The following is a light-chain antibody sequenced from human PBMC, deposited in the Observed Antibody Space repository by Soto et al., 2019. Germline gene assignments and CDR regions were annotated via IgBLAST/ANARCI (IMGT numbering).Light chain of an antibody. CDR3: QQSYSTPYT. V-gene: IGKV1-39*01. CDR2: AAS. Sequence: DIQMTQSPSSLSASVGDRVTITCRASRSISSYLNWFQQKPGRAPQLLISAASSLQSGVPSRFSGSGSGTDFTLTISSLQPEDFATYYCQQSYSTPYTFGQGTKLEIK. J-gene: IGKJ2*01. CDR1: RSISSY.